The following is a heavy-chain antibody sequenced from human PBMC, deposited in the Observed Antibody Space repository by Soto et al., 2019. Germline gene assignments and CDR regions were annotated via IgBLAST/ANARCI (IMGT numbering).Heavy chain of an antibody. CDR3: AREMYSNEANWFDP. CDR1: GGSICSYY. V-gene: IGHV4-59*06. CDR2: IYYSGST. Sequence: SETLSLTCTVSGGSICSYYWSWIRQHPGKGLEWIGYIYYSGSTYYNPSLKSRVTISVDTSKNQFSLKLSSVTAEDTALYHCAREMYSNEANWFDPWGQGTLVTVSS. D-gene: IGHD1-26*01. J-gene: IGHJ5*02.